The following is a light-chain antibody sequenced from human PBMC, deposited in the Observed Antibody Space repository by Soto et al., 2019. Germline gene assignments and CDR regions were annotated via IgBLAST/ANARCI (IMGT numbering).Light chain of an antibody. CDR2: GAS. V-gene: IGKV3-15*01. J-gene: IGKJ5*01. Sequence: VMTQSPATLSVSPGERVTLSGRSSQSVGDNLAWFQQKPGQGPRLLIYGASTRASGIPVRFSGSGSETDFTLTISSLGSEDSAVYLCQQYNNWPITFGQGIRLEI. CDR1: QSVGDN. CDR3: QQYNNWPIT.